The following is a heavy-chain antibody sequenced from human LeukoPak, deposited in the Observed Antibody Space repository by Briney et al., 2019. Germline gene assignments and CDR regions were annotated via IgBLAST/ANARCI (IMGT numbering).Heavy chain of an antibody. CDR3: ARGVDGLDY. CDR2: INPNTSAT. D-gene: IGHD5-12*01. CDR1: GYTFTSYD. J-gene: IGHJ4*02. V-gene: IGHV1-2*02. Sequence: ASVKVSCKASGYTFTSYDINWVRQAPGQGLEWMGWINPNTSATSYSQTFQGRVSMTRDTSISTAYMELSRLTFDDTAIYYCARGVDGLDYWGQGTLVTVSS.